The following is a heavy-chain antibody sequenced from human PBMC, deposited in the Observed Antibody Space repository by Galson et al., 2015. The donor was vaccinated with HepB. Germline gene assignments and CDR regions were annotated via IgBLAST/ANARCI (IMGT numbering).Heavy chain of an antibody. Sequence: SVTVSCKASGGTFSSYAISWVRQAPGQGLEWMGGIIPIFGTANYAQKFQGRVTITADESTSTAYMELSRLRSEDTAVYYCARIDYGDYAVDYWGQGTLVTVSS. CDR3: ARIDYGDYAVDY. CDR2: IIPIFGTA. V-gene: IGHV1-69*13. J-gene: IGHJ4*02. D-gene: IGHD4-17*01. CDR1: GGTFSSYA.